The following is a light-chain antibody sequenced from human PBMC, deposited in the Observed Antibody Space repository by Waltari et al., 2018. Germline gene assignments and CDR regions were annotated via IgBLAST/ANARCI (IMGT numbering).Light chain of an antibody. Sequence: QSALTQPASVSGSPGQSITISCIGSGNDIGYYNLVSWFQQHPGKAPKLIIYEVSKRRSGVSNRFSGSKSGSTASLTISGLQTEDESYYYCCSYAGTSTLFGTGTRVTVL. CDR2: EVS. J-gene: IGLJ1*01. CDR3: CSYAGTSTL. CDR1: GNDIGYYNL. V-gene: IGLV2-23*02.